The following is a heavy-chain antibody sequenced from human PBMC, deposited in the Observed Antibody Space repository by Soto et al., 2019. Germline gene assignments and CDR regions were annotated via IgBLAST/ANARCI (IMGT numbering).Heavy chain of an antibody. V-gene: IGHV3-33*01. CDR2: IWYDGSNK. D-gene: IGHD3-16*01. CDR3: ARDYGYYPPHYMDV. J-gene: IGHJ6*03. CDR1: GFTFSSYG. Sequence: QVQLVESGGGVVQPGRSLRLSCAASGFTFSSYGMHWVRQAPGKGLEWVAVIWYDGSNKYYADSVKGRFTISRDNSKNTLYLQMNSLRAEDMAVYYCARDYGYYPPHYMDVWGKGTTVTVS.